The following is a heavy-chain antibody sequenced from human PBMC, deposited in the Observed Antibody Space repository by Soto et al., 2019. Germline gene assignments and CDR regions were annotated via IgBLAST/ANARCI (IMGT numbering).Heavy chain of an antibody. J-gene: IGHJ3*02. D-gene: IGHD4-17*01. CDR2: IYYSGST. CDR3: ARDLFYGDYDLGAFDI. CDR1: GGSISSYY. V-gene: IGHV4-59*01. Sequence: SETLSLTCTVSGGSISSYYWSWIRQPPGKGLEWIGYIYYSGSTNYNPSLKSRVTISVDTSKNQFSLKLSSVTAADTAVYYCARDLFYGDYDLGAFDIWDQGTMVTVSS.